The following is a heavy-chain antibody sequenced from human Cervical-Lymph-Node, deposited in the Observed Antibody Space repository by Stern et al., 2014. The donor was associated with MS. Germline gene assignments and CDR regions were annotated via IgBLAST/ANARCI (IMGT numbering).Heavy chain of an antibody. CDR3: ARGHIPYAYNYLFDY. D-gene: IGHD5-24*01. CDR1: GFTFSSYG. V-gene: IGHV3-33*01. CDR2: AWYDGSTA. J-gene: IGHJ4*02. Sequence: VQLVESGGGVGTSLRLSCAASGFTFSSYGMHWVRQAPGKGLEWVALAWYDGSTAYYTNSVKGRFTISRDNSKNTLSLQMNSLTAEDTAVYYCARGHIPYAYNYLFDYWGQGTLVTVSS.